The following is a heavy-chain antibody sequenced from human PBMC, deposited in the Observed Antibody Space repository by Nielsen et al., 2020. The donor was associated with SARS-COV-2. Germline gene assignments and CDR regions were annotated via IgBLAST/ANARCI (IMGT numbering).Heavy chain of an antibody. J-gene: IGHJ4*02. CDR2: ISYDGSNK. CDR3: AKHEGED. Sequence: GESLKISCAASGITFSSYGMHWVRQAPGKGLEWVAVISYDGSNKYYADSVKGRFTISRDNSRNTLYLEMNSLRADDTAVYYCAKHEGEDWGQGTLVTVSS. D-gene: IGHD3-10*01. V-gene: IGHV3-30*18. CDR1: GITFSSYG.